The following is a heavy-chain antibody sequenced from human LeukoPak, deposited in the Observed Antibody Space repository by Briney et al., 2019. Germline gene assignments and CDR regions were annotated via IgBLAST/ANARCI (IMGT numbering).Heavy chain of an antibody. V-gene: IGHV4-59*12. Sequence: SETLSLTCTVSGGSISGDHWNWIRQPPGKGLEWIGYIYYSGSTNYNPSLKSRVTMSVDTSKNQFSLKLSSVTAADTAVYYCARLRSTSGWVFDYWGQGTLVTVSS. J-gene: IGHJ4*02. CDR2: IYYSGST. CDR3: ARLRSTSGWVFDY. CDR1: GGSISGDH. D-gene: IGHD6-19*01.